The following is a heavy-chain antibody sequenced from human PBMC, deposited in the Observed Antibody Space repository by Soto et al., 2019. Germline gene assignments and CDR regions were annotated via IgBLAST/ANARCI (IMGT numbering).Heavy chain of an antibody. V-gene: IGHV3-11*01. CDR2: ISDSGKTI. D-gene: IGHD3-9*01. CDR3: ARPGPNYVDFSDL. CDR1: GFTFSDHY. Sequence: QVQLVESGGGLVKPGGSLRLSCAASGFTFSDHYMSWIRQTPGKGLEWVSYISDSGKTIYYADSVKGRFTISRDNAKNSLCLQMNSLRVEDTAVYYCARPGPNYVDFSDLWGQGALVTVSS. J-gene: IGHJ5*02.